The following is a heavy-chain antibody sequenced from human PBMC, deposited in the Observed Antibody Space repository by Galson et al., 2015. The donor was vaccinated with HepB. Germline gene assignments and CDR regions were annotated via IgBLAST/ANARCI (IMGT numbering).Heavy chain of an antibody. CDR2: IYSSGGT. CDR1: GFTFSTYA. Sequence: SLRLSCAASGFTFSTYAMHWVRQAPGKGLECVSLIYSSGGTYYADSVKGRFTISRDNSKNTLYLQMNSLRAEDTAVYYCARVVSGSWFDYWGQGSLVTVSS. D-gene: IGHD6-6*01. V-gene: IGHV3-53*01. CDR3: ARVVSGSWFDY. J-gene: IGHJ4*02.